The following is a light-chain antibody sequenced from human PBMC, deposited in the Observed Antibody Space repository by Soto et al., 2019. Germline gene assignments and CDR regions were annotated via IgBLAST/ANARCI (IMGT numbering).Light chain of an antibody. J-gene: IGKJ4*01. Sequence: EVVLTQSPATLSLSPGERATLSCRASQSVSSHLAWYQQKRGQAPRLLIYDASNRATGIPARFSGSGSGTDFTLTIISLEPEDFAVYYCQHRANWPITFGGGTQVEIK. V-gene: IGKV3-11*01. CDR1: QSVSSH. CDR2: DAS. CDR3: QHRANWPIT.